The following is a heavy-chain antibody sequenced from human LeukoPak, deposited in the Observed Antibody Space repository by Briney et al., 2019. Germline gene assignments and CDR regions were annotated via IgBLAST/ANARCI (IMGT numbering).Heavy chain of an antibody. V-gene: IGHV2-5*02. J-gene: IGHJ4*02. CDR1: GFSLSTSGVG. D-gene: IGHD5/OR15-5a*01. Sequence: SGPTLVNPTQTLTLTCTFSGFSLSTSGVGVGWIRQPPGKALEWLALIFWDDDKRYSPSLKSRVTITKDTSKNQVVLTMTNMDPVDTATYYCARRAEEVRSTGGFDYWGQGILVTVSS. CDR3: ARRAEEVRSTGGFDY. CDR2: IFWDDDK.